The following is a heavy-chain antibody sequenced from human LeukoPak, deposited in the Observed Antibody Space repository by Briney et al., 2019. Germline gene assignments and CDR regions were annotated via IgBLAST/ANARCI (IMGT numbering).Heavy chain of an antibody. Sequence: NPGGSLRLSCAASGSTFSTYAMSWVRQAPGKGLEWVSAIRGSGGGTFYADSVKGRFTISRDNSKNTLYLQMNSLRAEDTAVYYCVSSYDSSGYYIYYFDYWGQGTLVTVSS. CDR3: VSSYDSSGYYIYYFDY. D-gene: IGHD3-22*01. CDR1: GSTFSTYA. J-gene: IGHJ4*02. CDR2: IRGSGGGT. V-gene: IGHV3-23*01.